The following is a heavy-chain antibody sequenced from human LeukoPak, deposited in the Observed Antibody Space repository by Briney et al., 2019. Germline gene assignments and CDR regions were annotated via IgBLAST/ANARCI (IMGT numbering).Heavy chain of an antibody. CDR2: IYSSGST. D-gene: IGHD3-22*01. J-gene: IGHJ4*02. CDR1: GGSISSGSYY. Sequence: SETLSLTCTVSGGSISSGSYYWSWIRQPPGKGLEWIGRIYSSGSTNYNPSLKSRVTISVDTSKNQFSLKLSSVTAADTAVYSCASGLFSYCDSSGYIFDCWGQRTPVSV. V-gene: IGHV4-61*02. CDR3: ASGLFSYCDSSGYIFDC.